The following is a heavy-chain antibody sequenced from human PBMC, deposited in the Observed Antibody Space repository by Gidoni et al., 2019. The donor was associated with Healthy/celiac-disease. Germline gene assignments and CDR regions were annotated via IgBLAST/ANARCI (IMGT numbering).Heavy chain of an antibody. D-gene: IGHD6-19*01. CDR3: AREGRAVARKGVFDY. J-gene: IGHJ4*02. CDR1: GFTFSSYG. Sequence: QVQLVESGGGVVQPGRSLRLSWGASGFTFSSYGLHWVRQAPGKGLELVAVIWYDGSNKYYADSVKGRFTISRDNSKNTLYLQMNSLRAEDTAVYYCAREGRAVARKGVFDYWGQGTLVTVSS. CDR2: IWYDGSNK. V-gene: IGHV3-33*01.